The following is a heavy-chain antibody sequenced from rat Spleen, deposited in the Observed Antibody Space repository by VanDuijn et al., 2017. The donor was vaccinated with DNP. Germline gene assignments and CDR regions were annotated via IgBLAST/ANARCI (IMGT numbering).Heavy chain of an antibody. CDR1: GFTFSDYN. CDR2: ISHDGRST. J-gene: IGHJ2*01. CDR3: ARPDY. Sequence: EVQLVESGGGLVQPGRSLKLSCEASGFTFSDYNMAWVRQAPKKGLEWVATISHDGRSTHYRDSVKGRFTVSRDNTKSTLFLQMDSLRSEDTATYYCARPDYWGQGVMVTVSS. V-gene: IGHV5-7*01.